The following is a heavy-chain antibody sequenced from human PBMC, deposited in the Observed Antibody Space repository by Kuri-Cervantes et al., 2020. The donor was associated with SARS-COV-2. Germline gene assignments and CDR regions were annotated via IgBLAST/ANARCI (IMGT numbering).Heavy chain of an antibody. CDR1: GHTFTSYY. V-gene: IGHV1-46*01. CDR3: ARDRRWFGEYDAFDI. D-gene: IGHD3-10*01. J-gene: IGHJ3*02. Sequence: ASVKVSCKASGHTFTSYYMHWVRQAPGQGLEWMGIINPSGGSTSYAQKFQGRVTMTRDTSTSTVYMELSSLRSEDTAVYYCARDRRWFGEYDAFDIWGQGTRVT. CDR2: INPSGGST.